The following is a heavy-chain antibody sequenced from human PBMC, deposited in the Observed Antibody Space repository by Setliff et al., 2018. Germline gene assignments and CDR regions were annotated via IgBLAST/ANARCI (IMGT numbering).Heavy chain of an antibody. CDR3: ARAVTIFGVVTPIYFYYMDV. CDR1: GFTLDDYY. J-gene: IGHJ6*03. CDR2: ISGDGSTI. D-gene: IGHD3-3*01. V-gene: IGHV3-11*04. Sequence: PGGSLRLSCEASGFTLDDYYMSWVRQAPGKGLEWLSKISGDGSTIYYADSVRGRFSISRDNAKNSLYLQMNSLRAEDTALFYCARAVTIFGVVTPIYFYYMDVWGKGTTVTVSS.